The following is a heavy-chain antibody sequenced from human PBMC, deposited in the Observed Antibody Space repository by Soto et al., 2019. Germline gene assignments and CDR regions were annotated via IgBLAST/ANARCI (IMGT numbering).Heavy chain of an antibody. J-gene: IGHJ4*02. Sequence: SETLSLTCSVSGGSISSGPYSWGWIRQPPGKGLEWIGTFHYSGRTYYSPSLESRVTISVDTSKNQFSLKLSSVTAADTAVYYCARVDRNGPFDYWGQGTLVTVSS. V-gene: IGHV4-39*01. D-gene: IGHD1-1*01. CDR2: FHYSGRT. CDR1: GGSISSGPYS. CDR3: ARVDRNGPFDY.